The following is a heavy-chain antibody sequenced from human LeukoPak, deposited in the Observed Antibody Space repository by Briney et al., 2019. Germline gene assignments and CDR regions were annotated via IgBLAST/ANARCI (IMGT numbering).Heavy chain of an antibody. D-gene: IGHD2-15*01. Sequence: SETLSLTCAVYGGSFSGYYWSWIRQPSGKGLEWIGEINHSGSTNYNPSLKSRVTISVDTSKNQFSLKLSSVTAADTAVYYCARECSGGSCYFSAFDIWGQGTMVTVSS. J-gene: IGHJ3*02. CDR3: ARECSGGSCYFSAFDI. CDR1: GGSFSGYY. V-gene: IGHV4-34*01. CDR2: INHSGST.